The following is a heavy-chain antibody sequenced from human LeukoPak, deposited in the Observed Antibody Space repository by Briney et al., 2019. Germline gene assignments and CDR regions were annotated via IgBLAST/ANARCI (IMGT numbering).Heavy chain of an antibody. CDR2: ISGSGGST. J-gene: IGHJ6*02. D-gene: IGHD6-13*01. CDR3: ATSGGAAAGYHPDYYYYYGMDA. Sequence: GGSLRLSCAASGFTFSSYAMSWVRQAPGKGLEWVSAISGSGGSTYYADSVKGRFTISRDNSKNTLYLQMNSLRAEDTAVYYCATSGGAAAGYHPDYYYYYGMDAWGQGTTVTVSS. V-gene: IGHV3-23*01. CDR1: GFTFSSYA.